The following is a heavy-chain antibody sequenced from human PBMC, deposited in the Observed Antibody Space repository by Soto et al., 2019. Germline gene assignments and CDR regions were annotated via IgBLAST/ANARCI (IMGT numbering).Heavy chain of an antibody. CDR1: GFTFSIYS. CDR2: ITSDTKTI. D-gene: IGHD6-19*01. Sequence: EVQLVESGGDLVQRGGSLRLSWVASGFTFSIYSMNLVRQAPRKGLEWFSYITSDTKTIKYADSVKGRFTISRDNAKNSVYLQMNSLRDEDTAVYYCARSVEGHFDYWGQGTVVTVSS. V-gene: IGHV3-48*02. J-gene: IGHJ4*02. CDR3: ARSVEGHFDY.